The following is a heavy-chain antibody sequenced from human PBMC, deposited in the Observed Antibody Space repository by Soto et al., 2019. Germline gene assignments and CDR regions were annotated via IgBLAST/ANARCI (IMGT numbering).Heavy chain of an antibody. CDR1: GDALISGGHY. CDR2: IYDSVNT. D-gene: IGHD3-9*01. V-gene: IGHV4-31*03. CDR3: ARADHRGYFAILTDY. J-gene: IGHJ4*02. Sequence: SETLSLTCTVSGDALISGGHYFICIRQHPGKGLELIGHIYDSVNTYYSPSLRSRVTISADMSKNQFSLNLRSVTAADTAVYYCARADHRGYFAILTDYWGQGTLVTVSS.